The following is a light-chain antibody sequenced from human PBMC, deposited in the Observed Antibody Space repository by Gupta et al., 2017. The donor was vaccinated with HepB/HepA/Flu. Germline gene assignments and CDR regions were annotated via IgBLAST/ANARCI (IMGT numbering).Light chain of an antibody. CDR3: QHTFSVPLA. V-gene: IGKV1-39*01. CDR2: AAS. J-gene: IGKJ4*01. CDR1: DNIMTY. Sequence: DIQMTQSPSSLSASVGDRVTITCRASDNIMTYLNWYQHKPGEAPKLLIYAASSLQTGVPSRFSGSGSGTHFTLTITSLQPQDFATYYCQHTFSVPLAFGGGTKVDI.